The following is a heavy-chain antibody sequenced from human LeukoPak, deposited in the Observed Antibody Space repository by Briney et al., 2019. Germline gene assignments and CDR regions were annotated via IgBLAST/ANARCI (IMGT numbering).Heavy chain of an antibody. CDR1: GFTFSSYA. Sequence: GGSLRLSCAASGFTFSSYAMHWVRQAPGKGLEWVAVISYDGSNKYYADSVKGRFTISRDNSKNTLYLQMNSLRAEDTAVYYCAKSHHLAWFDPWGQGTLVTVSS. J-gene: IGHJ5*02. V-gene: IGHV3-30*04. CDR2: ISYDGSNK. CDR3: AKSHHLAWFDP. D-gene: IGHD1-14*01.